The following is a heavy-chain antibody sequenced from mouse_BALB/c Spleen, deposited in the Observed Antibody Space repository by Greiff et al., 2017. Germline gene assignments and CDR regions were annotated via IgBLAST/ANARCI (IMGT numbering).Heavy chain of an antibody. CDR3: ARSRAYYGSSYGYYAMDY. D-gene: IGHD1-1*01. J-gene: IGHJ4*01. CDR1: GFNIKDTY. Sequence: VQLKESGAELVKPGASVKLSCTASGFNIKDTYMHWVKQRPEQGLEWIGRIDPANGNTKYDPKFQGKATITADTSSNTAYLQLSSLTSEDTAVYYCARSRAYYGSSYGYYAMDYWGQGTSVTVSS. CDR2: IDPANGNT. V-gene: IGHV14-3*02.